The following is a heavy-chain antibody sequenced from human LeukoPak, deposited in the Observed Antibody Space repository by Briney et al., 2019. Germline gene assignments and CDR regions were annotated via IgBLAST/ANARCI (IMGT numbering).Heavy chain of an antibody. CDR3: VTGRYSYGWYDH. CDR2: IYYSGST. V-gene: IGHV4-39*01. J-gene: IGHJ5*02. Sequence: ASETLSLTCTVSGGSISSSSYYWGWIRQPPGKGLEWIGSIYYSGSTHYNPSLKSRVTISVDTSKNQFSLRLSSVTAADTAVYYCVTGRYSYGWYDHWGQGILVTVSS. CDR1: GGSISSSSYY. D-gene: IGHD1-26*01.